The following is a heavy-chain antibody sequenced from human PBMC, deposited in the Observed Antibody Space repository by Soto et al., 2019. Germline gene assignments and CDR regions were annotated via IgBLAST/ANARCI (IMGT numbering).Heavy chain of an antibody. D-gene: IGHD6-13*01. V-gene: IGHV4-4*07. CDR2: IYTSGST. J-gene: IGHJ6*02. CDR1: GGSISSYY. CDR3: ARGGGSSPRDYYYYYGMDV. Sequence: QVQLQESGPGLVKPSETLSLTCTVSGGSISSYYWSWIRQPAGKGLEWIGRIYTSGSTNYNPSLKSRVTMSVDTSKNQFSLKLSSVTAADTAVYYCARGGGSSPRDYYYYYGMDVWGQGTTVTVSS.